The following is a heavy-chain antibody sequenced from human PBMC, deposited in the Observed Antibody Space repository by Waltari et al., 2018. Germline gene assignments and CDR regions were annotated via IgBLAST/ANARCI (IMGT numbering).Heavy chain of an antibody. J-gene: IGHJ3*02. CDR3: ARKSSSTFDI. D-gene: IGHD2-2*01. Sequence: QVQLVQSGAEVKKPGASVRVSCKASGYTFTDCRIHWVRQAPGQGLEWMGWSSPKNGGTHYAQKFQDRITMTRDTSISTAYMELSRLSFDDTAVYYCARKSSSTFDIWGQGTVVTVSS. V-gene: IGHV1-2*02. CDR1: GYTFTDCR. CDR2: SSPKNGGT.